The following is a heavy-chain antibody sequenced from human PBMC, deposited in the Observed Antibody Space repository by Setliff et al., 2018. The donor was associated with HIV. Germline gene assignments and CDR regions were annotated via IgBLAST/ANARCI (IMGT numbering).Heavy chain of an antibody. V-gene: IGHV3-11*04. CDR1: GFTFSDYY. CDR3: ARGALRYYYDSSGYWAQDY. J-gene: IGHJ4*02. CDR2: ISSSGSTI. D-gene: IGHD3-22*01. Sequence: GGSLRLSCAASGFTFSDYYMSWIRQAPGKGLEWVSYISSSGSTIYYADSVKGRFTISRDNAKNSLYLQMTSLRAEDTAVYYCARGALRYYYDSSGYWAQDYWGQGTLVTVSS.